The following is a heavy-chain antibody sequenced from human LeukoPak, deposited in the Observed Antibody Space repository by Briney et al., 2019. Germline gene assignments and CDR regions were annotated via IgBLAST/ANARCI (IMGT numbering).Heavy chain of an antibody. CDR3: AKDRGDYYYMDV. CDR2: IRYDGSNK. D-gene: IGHD1-26*01. CDR1: GFTFSSYG. J-gene: IGHJ6*03. Sequence: GGSLRLSCVASGFTFSSYGMHWVRQAPGKGLERVAFIRYDGSNKFYTDSVKGRFTISRDSPKNTVLLQMNSLRGEDTAVYYCAKDRGDYYYMDVWGKGTTVTVSS. V-gene: IGHV3-30*02.